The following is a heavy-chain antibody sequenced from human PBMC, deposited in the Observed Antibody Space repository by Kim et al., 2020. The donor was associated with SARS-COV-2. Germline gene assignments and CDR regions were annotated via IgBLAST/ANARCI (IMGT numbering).Heavy chain of an antibody. V-gene: IGHV4-34*01. D-gene: IGHD3-10*01. CDR1: GGSFSGYY. J-gene: IGHJ3*02. CDR3: ASGVGVSYYYGLGSNDAFDM. CDR2: INHSGST. Sequence: SESLSLTCAVYGGSFSGYYWSWIRQPPGKGLEWVGEINHSGSTNYNPSPKTRATISVNTSKNQFSLMLSSVTAADTAVYYCASGVGVSYYYGLGSNDAFDMWGARTLGTLSS.